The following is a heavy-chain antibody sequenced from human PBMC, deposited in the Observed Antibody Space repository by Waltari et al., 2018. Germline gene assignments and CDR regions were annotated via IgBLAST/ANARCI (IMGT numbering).Heavy chain of an antibody. CDR3: ARLGATGYFDY. D-gene: IGHD1-26*01. V-gene: IGHV3-21*01. Sequence: EVQLVESGGGLVKPGGSLRLSCAASGFPFIRYSMNWVRQAPGKGLEWVSSISSSSSYIYYADSVKGRFTISRDNAKNSLYLQMNSLRAEDTAVYYCARLGATGYFDYWGQGTLVTVSS. CDR2: ISSSSSYI. CDR1: GFPFIRYS. J-gene: IGHJ4*02.